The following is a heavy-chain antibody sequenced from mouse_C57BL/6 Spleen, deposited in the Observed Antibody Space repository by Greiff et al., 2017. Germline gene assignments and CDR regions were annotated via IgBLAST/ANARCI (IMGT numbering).Heavy chain of an antibody. Sequence: QVQLLQSGAELVRPGTSVKVSCKASGYAFTNYLIEWVKQRPGQGLEWIGVINAGSGGTNYNEKFKGKATLTADKSSSTVYMQLSSLTSEDSAVYVCARSGDYGFDYWGQGTTLTVSS. J-gene: IGHJ2*01. D-gene: IGHD2-4*01. CDR3: ARSGDYGFDY. V-gene: IGHV1-54*01. CDR2: INAGSGGT. CDR1: GYAFTNYL.